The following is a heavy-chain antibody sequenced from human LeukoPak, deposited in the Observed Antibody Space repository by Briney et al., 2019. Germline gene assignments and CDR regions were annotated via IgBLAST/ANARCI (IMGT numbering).Heavy chain of an antibody. CDR2: INTDGSST. V-gene: IGHV3-74*01. CDR3: ARDPGGGFDY. CDR1: GFTFSNSW. D-gene: IGHD6-25*01. Sequence: PGGSLRLSCAASGFTFSNSWMHWVRQTPGKGLVWVSRINTDGSSTSYADSVKGRFTISRDNSKNTLYLQMNSLRSEDTAVYYCARDPGGGFDYWGQGTLVTVSS. J-gene: IGHJ4*02.